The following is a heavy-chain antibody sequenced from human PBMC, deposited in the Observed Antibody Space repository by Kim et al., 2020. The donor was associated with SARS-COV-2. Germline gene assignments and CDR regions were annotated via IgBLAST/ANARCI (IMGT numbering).Heavy chain of an antibody. CDR2: IGTAGDT. J-gene: IGHJ2*01. Sequence: GGSLRLSCAASGFTFSSYDMHWVRQATGKGLEWVSAIGTAGDTYYPGSVKGRFTISRENAKNSLYLQMNSLRAGDTAVYYCARAGYDILTGSYGNWYFDLWGRGTLVTVSS. D-gene: IGHD3-9*01. CDR3: ARAGYDILTGSYGNWYFDL. CDR1: GFTFSSYD. V-gene: IGHV3-13*01.